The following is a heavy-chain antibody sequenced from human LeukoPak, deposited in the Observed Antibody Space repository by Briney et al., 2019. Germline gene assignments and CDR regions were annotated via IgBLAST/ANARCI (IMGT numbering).Heavy chain of an antibody. CDR3: ARDRPYSSSWYWFDP. V-gene: IGHV4-4*07. CDR2: IYTSGST. Sequence: PQTLSLTCTVSGGSISRYYWSWIRQPAGNGLEWIGRIYTSGSTNYNPSLKSRVTMSVDTSKNQFSLKLSSVTAAHTAGYYCARDRPYSSSWYWFDPWGQGTLVTVSS. J-gene: IGHJ5*02. D-gene: IGHD6-13*01. CDR1: GGSISRYY.